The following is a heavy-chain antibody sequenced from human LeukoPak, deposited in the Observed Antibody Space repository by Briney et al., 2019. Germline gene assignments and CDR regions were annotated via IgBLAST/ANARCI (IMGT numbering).Heavy chain of an antibody. V-gene: IGHV3-66*01. J-gene: IGHJ4*02. CDR3: ARGGSYFDISGYYFY. CDR2: IYSGGST. Sequence: GGSLRLSCAASGFTVXSNTXGWVXQAPGXGLEWVSIIYSGGSTSYADSVKGRFTISRDNSKNTLYLQMNSLRTEDTAVYYCARGGSYFDISGYYFYWGQGTLVTVSS. CDR1: GFTVXSNT. D-gene: IGHD3-22*01.